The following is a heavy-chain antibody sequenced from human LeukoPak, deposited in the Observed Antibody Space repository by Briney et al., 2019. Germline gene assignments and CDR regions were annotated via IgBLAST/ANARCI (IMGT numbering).Heavy chain of an antibody. CDR3: TRVPPYYDFWSGYYVDY. D-gene: IGHD3-3*01. CDR1: GFTFGDYA. V-gene: IGHV3-49*04. J-gene: IGHJ4*02. Sequence: GGPLRLSCTASGFTFGDYAMSWVRQAPGKGLEWVGFIRSKAYGGTTEYAASVKGRFTISRDDSKSIAYLQMNSLKTEDTAVYYCTRVPPYYDFWSGYYVDYWGQGTLVTVSS. CDR2: IRSKAYGGTT.